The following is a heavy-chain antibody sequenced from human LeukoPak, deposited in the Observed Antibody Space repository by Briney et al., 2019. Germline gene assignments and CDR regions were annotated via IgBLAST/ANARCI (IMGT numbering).Heavy chain of an antibody. V-gene: IGHV4-30-2*01. CDR2: IYHSGST. CDR1: GGSISSGGYY. Sequence: SETLSLTCTVSGGSISSGGYYWSWIRQPPGKGLEWIGYIYHSGSTYYNPFLKSRVTISVDRSKNQFSLKLSSVTAADTAVYYCARDVLIAAAGTSWFDPWGQGTLVTVSS. J-gene: IGHJ5*02. CDR3: ARDVLIAAAGTSWFDP. D-gene: IGHD6-13*01.